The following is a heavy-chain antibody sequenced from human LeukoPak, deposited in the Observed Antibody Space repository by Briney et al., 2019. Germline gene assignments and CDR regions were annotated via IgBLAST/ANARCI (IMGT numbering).Heavy chain of an antibody. Sequence: QSGGSLRLSCAVSGVTLSNYGMSWVRQAPGKGLEWVAGISGSGGKPNYADSVKGRFTISRDGPKNTLYLQMNSLRAEDTAVYFCAKRGVVIRVILVGFHKEAYYFDSWGQGALVTVSS. CDR1: GVTLSNYG. J-gene: IGHJ4*02. D-gene: IGHD3-22*01. CDR3: AKRGVVIRVILVGFHKEAYYFDS. CDR2: ISGSGGKP. V-gene: IGHV3-23*01.